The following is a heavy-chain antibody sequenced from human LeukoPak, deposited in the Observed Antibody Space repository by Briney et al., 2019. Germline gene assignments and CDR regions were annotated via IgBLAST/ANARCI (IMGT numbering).Heavy chain of an antibody. Sequence: ASVKVSCKASGYTFTVYYMHWVRQAPGQGLEWLGWISPNTGGTHYAQNFQDRVTMTRDTSISTAYMDLSRLRSDDTAVYYCARDRGYSGYDVWGQGTLVTVSS. V-gene: IGHV1-2*02. J-gene: IGHJ4*02. D-gene: IGHD5-12*01. CDR1: GYTFTVYY. CDR3: ARDRGYSGYDV. CDR2: ISPNTGGT.